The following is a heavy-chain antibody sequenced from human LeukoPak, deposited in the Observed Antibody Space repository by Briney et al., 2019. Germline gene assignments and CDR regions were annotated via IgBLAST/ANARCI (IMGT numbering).Heavy chain of an antibody. Sequence: GGSLRLSCAASGFTFSSYAMHWVRQAPGKGLEWVAVISYDGSNKYYADSVKGRFTISRDNSKNSLYLQMNSLRVEDTAVYYCASRIVGTPDYFDYWGQGTLVTVSS. CDR3: ASRIVGTPDYFDY. V-gene: IGHV3-30*04. J-gene: IGHJ4*02. CDR2: ISYDGSNK. D-gene: IGHD1-26*01. CDR1: GFTFSSYA.